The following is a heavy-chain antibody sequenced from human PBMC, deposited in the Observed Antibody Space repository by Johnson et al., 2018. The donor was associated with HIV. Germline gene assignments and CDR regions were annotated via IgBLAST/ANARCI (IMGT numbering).Heavy chain of an antibody. Sequence: VQLVESGGGVVQPGRSLRLSCAASGFTFSSYAMHWVRPAPGKGLEWVAVISYDGSNKYYADPVKGRFPIPRDNSKNTLYLQMNSLRAEDTAVYYCAHGVVVAATGAFDIWGQGTMVTVSS. CDR2: ISYDGSNK. V-gene: IGHV3-30*04. CDR1: GFTFSSYA. D-gene: IGHD2-15*01. J-gene: IGHJ3*02. CDR3: AHGVVVAATGAFDI.